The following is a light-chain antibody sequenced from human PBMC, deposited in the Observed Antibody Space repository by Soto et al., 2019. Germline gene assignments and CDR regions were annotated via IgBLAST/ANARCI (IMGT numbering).Light chain of an antibody. Sequence: QSALTQPASVSGSPGQSITISCTGTNSDVGDYNYVSWYQQHPGIAPKVMIYEVNNRPSGVSYRFSGSKSGNTASLTISGLQAEDEADYYCSSYTSSSTLVLFGGGTKLTVL. CDR2: EVN. J-gene: IGLJ2*01. CDR1: NSDVGDYNY. CDR3: SSYTSSSTLVL. V-gene: IGLV2-14*01.